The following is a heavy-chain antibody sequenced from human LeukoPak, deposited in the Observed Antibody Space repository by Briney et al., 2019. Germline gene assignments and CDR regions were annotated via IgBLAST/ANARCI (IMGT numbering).Heavy chain of an antibody. V-gene: IGHV3-7*05. CDR3: ARGDRGGD. J-gene: IGHJ4*02. Sequence: GGSLRLSCAASGFKFSDHSMNWVRQAPGKGLEWVAAINGDGTQKFYVDSMEGRFTISRDNAKNSLYLQMNSLRAEDTAVYYCARGDRGGDWGQGTLVTVSS. CDR2: INGDGTQK. CDR1: GFKFSDHS. D-gene: IGHD3-10*01.